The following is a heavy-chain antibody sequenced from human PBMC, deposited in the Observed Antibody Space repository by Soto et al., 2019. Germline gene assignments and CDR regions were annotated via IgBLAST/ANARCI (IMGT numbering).Heavy chain of an antibody. J-gene: IGHJ4*02. CDR3: VLLGLFDH. Sequence: ASVKVSCKASGYTFTSYNINWVRQAPGQGLEWVAGSNSNSGNSDHAQKFQGRLTVTRDTSISTAYMELSSLRSDDTAVYYCVLLGLFDHWGPGT. D-gene: IGHD3-10*01. CDR2: SNSNSGNS. CDR1: GYTFTSYN. V-gene: IGHV1-8*01.